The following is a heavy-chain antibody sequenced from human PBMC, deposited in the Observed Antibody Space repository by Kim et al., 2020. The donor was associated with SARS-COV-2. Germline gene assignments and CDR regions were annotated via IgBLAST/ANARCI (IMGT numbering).Heavy chain of an antibody. V-gene: IGHV1-46*01. CDR1: GYTFTSYY. Sequence: ASVKVSCKASGYTFTSYYMHWVRQAPGQGLEWMGIINPSGGSTSYAQKFQGRVTMTRDTSTSTVYMELSSLRSEDTAVYYCARVMILWFGELYSPYGMDVWGQGTTVTVSS. D-gene: IGHD3-10*01. J-gene: IGHJ6*02. CDR3: ARVMILWFGELYSPYGMDV. CDR2: INPSGGST.